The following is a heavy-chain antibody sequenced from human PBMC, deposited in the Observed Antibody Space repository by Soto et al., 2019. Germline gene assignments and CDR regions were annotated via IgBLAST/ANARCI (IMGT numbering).Heavy chain of an antibody. D-gene: IGHD3-3*02. CDR1: GFTFSSFG. CDR3: AKGRFDVVTISPFDH. J-gene: IGHJ4*01. V-gene: IGHV3-30*18. CDR2: ISYDGTEE. Sequence: SLRLSCAASGFTFSSFGMHWVRQAPGKGLEWVAVISYDGTEEKYADSVKGRATVSRDNSKSTVYLQMNRLRGDDSAIYYCAKGRFDVVTISPFDHWGQGTLVTVSS.